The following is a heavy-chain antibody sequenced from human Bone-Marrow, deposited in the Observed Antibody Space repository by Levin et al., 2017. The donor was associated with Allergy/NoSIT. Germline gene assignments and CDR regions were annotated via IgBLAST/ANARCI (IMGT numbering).Heavy chain of an antibody. Sequence: GESLKISCVASGFSFSGYSMNWVRQAPGKGLEWVSCIRTTSGSDFYAESVKGRFTISRDNAKNSLYLQMNSLTVEDTALYYCARQGSLRFGELLYPEAFDLWGRGTLVTVSS. CDR3: ARQGSLRFGELLYPEAFDL. J-gene: IGHJ3*01. CDR1: GFSFSGYS. V-gene: IGHV3-48*04. D-gene: IGHD3-10*01. CDR2: IRTTSGSD.